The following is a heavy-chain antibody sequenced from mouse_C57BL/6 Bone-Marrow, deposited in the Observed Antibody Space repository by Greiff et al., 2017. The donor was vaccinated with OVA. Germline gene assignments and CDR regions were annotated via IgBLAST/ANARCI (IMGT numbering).Heavy chain of an antibody. V-gene: IGHV1-81*01. CDR1: GYTFTSYG. D-gene: IGHD3-2*02. CDR2: IYPRSGTT. Sequence: QVQLQQSGAELARPGASVKLSCKASGYTFTSYGISWVKQRTGQGLEWIGEIYPRSGTTYYNDKLKGKAPLTADKSSSTAYMELRSLTSEDAAVYFCAKDSSGYGFAYWGQGTLVTVSA. J-gene: IGHJ3*01. CDR3: AKDSSGYGFAY.